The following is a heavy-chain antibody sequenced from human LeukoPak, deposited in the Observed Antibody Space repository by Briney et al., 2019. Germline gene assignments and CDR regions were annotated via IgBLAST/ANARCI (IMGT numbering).Heavy chain of an antibody. Sequence: PGRSLRLSCAASGLTFSTYGVHWVRQAPGKGLEWVAVIWHDGSSEFYADSVKGRFSISRDDSRNTVSLQMNSLRAEDTALYYCAKDTTGGWSGYFDSWGQGILVTVSS. D-gene: IGHD6-19*01. CDR2: IWHDGSSE. J-gene: IGHJ4*02. CDR3: AKDTTGGWSGYFDS. V-gene: IGHV3-33*06. CDR1: GLTFSTYG.